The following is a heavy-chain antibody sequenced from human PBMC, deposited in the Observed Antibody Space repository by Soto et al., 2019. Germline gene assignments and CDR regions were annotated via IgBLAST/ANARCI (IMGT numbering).Heavy chain of an antibody. D-gene: IGHD2-2*01. Sequence: QVQLVQSGAEVKKPGSSVKVSCKASGGTFSSYAISWVRQAPGQGLEWMGGILPISDTTNYAQKFQGRVTITADESKSTAYMELSSLRSEDTAVYYCARSQGSSTSLEIYYYYYYGMDVWGQGTTVTVSS. V-gene: IGHV1-69*01. CDR3: ARSQGSSTSLEIYYYYYYGMDV. CDR1: GGTFSSYA. J-gene: IGHJ6*02. CDR2: ILPISDTT.